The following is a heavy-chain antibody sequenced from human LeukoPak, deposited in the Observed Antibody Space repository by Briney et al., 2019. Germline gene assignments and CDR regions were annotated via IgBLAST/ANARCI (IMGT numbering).Heavy chain of an antibody. CDR3: AKAARGFDY. V-gene: IGHV3-9*01. CDR2: ISWNSGSI. D-gene: IGHD3-10*01. CDR1: GFTFDDYA. J-gene: IGHJ4*02. Sequence: PAGGSLRLSCAASGFTFDDYAMHWVRHAPGKGLEWVSGISWNSGSIGYADSVKGRFTISRDNAKNSLYLQMNSLRAEDTALYYCAKAARGFDYWGQGTLVTVSS.